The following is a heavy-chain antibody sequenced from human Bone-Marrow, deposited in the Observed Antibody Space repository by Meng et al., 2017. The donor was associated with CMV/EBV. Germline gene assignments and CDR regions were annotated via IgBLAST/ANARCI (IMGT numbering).Heavy chain of an antibody. CDR1: GLTFSRYA. CDR2: ISYDGSNT. V-gene: IGHV3-30-3*01. D-gene: IGHD6-13*01. Sequence: GGSLRLSCAASGLTFSRYAMDWVRQAPGKGLEWVAVISYDGSNTYYADSVEGRFTISRDNSKNTLYLQMNSLRVEDTAVYYCAVREWDSSSWYGYYYGMDVWGQGTTVTVSS. J-gene: IGHJ6*02. CDR3: AVREWDSSSWYGYYYGMDV.